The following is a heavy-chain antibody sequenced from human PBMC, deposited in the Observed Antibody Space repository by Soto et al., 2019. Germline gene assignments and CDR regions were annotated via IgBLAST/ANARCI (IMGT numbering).Heavy chain of an antibody. Sequence: PSETLSLTCAVYGGSFGGYSWSWIRQPPGRGLEWIGEINHSGSTNYNPSLKSRVTISVDPSKNQFSLKLSSVTAADTAVYYCARTTIVVVPAASHYYMDVWGKGTTVTVPS. CDR2: INHSGST. J-gene: IGHJ6*03. CDR1: GGSFGGYS. D-gene: IGHD2-2*01. V-gene: IGHV4-34*01. CDR3: ARTTIVVVPAASHYYMDV.